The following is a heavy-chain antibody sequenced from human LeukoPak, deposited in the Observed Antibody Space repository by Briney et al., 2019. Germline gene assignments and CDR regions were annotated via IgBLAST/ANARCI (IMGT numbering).Heavy chain of an antibody. CDR3: VYGSGRTRGFDY. CDR2: ISSSGSSK. J-gene: IGHJ4*02. CDR1: GFSFSNYE. D-gene: IGHD3-10*01. V-gene: IGHV3-48*03. Sequence: GGSLRLSCAASGFSFSNYEVNWVRQAPGKGLEWVSYISSSGSSKYYADSVKGRFTISRDNAENSLFLQMNSLRAEDTAVYYCVYGSGRTRGFDYWGQGTLVTVSA.